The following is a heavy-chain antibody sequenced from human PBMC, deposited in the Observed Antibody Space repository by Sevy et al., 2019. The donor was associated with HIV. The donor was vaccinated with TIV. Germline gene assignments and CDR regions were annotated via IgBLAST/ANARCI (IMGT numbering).Heavy chain of an antibody. CDR3: ARVAAKQLDY. CDR1: GGSISSGGYY. Sequence: SETLSLTCTVSGGSISSGGYYWSWIRQHPGKGLEWIWYIYYSGSTYYNPSLKSRVTISVDTSKNQFSLKLSSVTAADTAVYYCARVAAKQLDYWGQGTLVTVSS. D-gene: IGHD1-1*01. V-gene: IGHV4-31*03. J-gene: IGHJ4*02. CDR2: IYYSGST.